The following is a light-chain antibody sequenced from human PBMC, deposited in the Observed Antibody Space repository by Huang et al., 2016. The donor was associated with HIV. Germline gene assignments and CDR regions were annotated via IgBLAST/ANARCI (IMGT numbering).Light chain of an antibody. CDR1: QSLLHTDGRTY. V-gene: IGKV2D-29*02. CDR2: EAS. J-gene: IGKJ1*01. Sequence: DVVMTQIPLSLSVTPGQPASISCKSSQSLLHTDGRTYLYWYLHKPGQSPQLLIYEASNRFSGVPDRFNGSGSGTDFTLKISRVEAEDAGVYYCMQSIQPATFGQGTKVEI. CDR3: MQSIQPAT.